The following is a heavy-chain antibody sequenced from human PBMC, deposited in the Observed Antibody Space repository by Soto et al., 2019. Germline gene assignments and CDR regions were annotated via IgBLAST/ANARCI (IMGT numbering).Heavy chain of an antibody. CDR2: IKQDGSEK. V-gene: IGHV3-7*01. CDR1: GFTFSSFW. CDR3: AXXXXXXYGDYFDY. J-gene: IGHJ4*02. Sequence: EVQLVESGGSLVQPGGSLRLSCAASGFTFSSFWMSWVRQAPGNGLEWVANIKQDGSEKYYVDSVRGRFSISRDNXKXSXXXXXXXXXXXXTXXYYCAXXXXXXYGDYFDYWGQGTLVTVSS. D-gene: IGHD4-17*01.